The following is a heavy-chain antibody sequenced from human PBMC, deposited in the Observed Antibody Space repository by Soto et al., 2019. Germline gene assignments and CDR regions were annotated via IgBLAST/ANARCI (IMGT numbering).Heavy chain of an antibody. CDR2: INWNSSYI. Sequence: GGSLRLSCAASGFTFDDYAMHWVRQVPGKGLEWVSGINWNSSYIYYADSVKGRFTISRDNAKNSLYLQMNSLRAEDTAVYYCARDPSGWNFDYWGQGTLVTVSS. D-gene: IGHD6-19*01. J-gene: IGHJ4*02. V-gene: IGHV3-9*01. CDR3: ARDPSGWNFDY. CDR1: GFTFDDYA.